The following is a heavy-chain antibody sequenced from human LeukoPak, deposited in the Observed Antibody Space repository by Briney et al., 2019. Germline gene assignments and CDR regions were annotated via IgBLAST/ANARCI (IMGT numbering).Heavy chain of an antibody. CDR2: MSGSGGRK. V-gene: IGHV3-23*01. J-gene: IGHJ4*02. Sequence: PGGSLRLSCAASGFTFNTYAMSWVRQAPGKGLEWVSAMSGSGGRKYYADSVKGRFTISRDNSKNTLYLQMNSLRAEDTAVYYCAKDSYKLRFLEWRAYYFEYWGQGDLVTVSS. D-gene: IGHD3-3*01. CDR1: GFTFNTYA. CDR3: AKDSYKLRFLEWRAYYFEY.